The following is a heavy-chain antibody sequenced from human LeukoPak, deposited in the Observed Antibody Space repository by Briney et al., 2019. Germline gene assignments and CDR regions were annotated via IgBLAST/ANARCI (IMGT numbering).Heavy chain of an antibody. J-gene: IGHJ4*02. Sequence: ASVKVSCKASGYTFTSYVLHWVRQAPGQRLEWMGCINAGNGNTKYSQEFQGRVTITRDTSASTVYMELSSLRSEDTAVYYCARDIYGDYGWGTDYWGQGTLVTVSS. D-gene: IGHD4-17*01. CDR1: GYTFTSYV. V-gene: IGHV1-3*03. CDR2: INAGNGNT. CDR3: ARDIYGDYGWGTDY.